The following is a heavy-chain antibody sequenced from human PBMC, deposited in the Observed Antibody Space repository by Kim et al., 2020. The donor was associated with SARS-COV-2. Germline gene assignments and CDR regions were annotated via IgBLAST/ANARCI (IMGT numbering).Heavy chain of an antibody. D-gene: IGHD3-3*01. V-gene: IGHV1-18*01. Sequence: ASVKVSCKASGYTFTSYGISWVRQAPGQGLEWMGWISAYNGNTNYAQKLQGRVTMTTDTSTSTAYMELRSLRSDDTAVYYCARRVGDYDFWSGNSGTDDYWGQGTLVTVSS. J-gene: IGHJ4*02. CDR2: ISAYNGNT. CDR3: ARRVGDYDFWSGNSGTDDY. CDR1: GYTFTSYG.